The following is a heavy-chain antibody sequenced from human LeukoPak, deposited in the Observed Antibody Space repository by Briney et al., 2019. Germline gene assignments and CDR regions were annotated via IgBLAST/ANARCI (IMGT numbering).Heavy chain of an antibody. CDR1: GFTFSSHA. CDR2: ISGSGGST. D-gene: IGHD2-21*02. V-gene: IGHV3-23*01. CDR3: AKDACVGDCNYHFDY. J-gene: IGHJ4*02. Sequence: PGGSLRLSCAASGFTFSSHAMSWVRQAPGKGLEWVSTISGSGGSTYYANSVKGRFTISRDNSENTLYLQINSLRAEDSAVYCCAKDACVGDCNYHFDYWGQGTLVPVSS.